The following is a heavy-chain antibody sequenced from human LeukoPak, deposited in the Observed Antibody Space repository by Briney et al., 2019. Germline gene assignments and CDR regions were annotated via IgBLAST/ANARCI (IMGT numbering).Heavy chain of an antibody. J-gene: IGHJ3*02. Sequence: SETLSLTCAVYGGSFSGYYWSWIRQPPGKGLEWIGEINHSGSTNYNPSLKSRVTISVDTSKNQFSLKLSSVTAADTAVYYCARKETRTIPGAFDIWGQGTMVTVSS. CDR2: INHSGST. V-gene: IGHV4-34*01. CDR1: GGSFSGYY. CDR3: ARKETRTIPGAFDI.